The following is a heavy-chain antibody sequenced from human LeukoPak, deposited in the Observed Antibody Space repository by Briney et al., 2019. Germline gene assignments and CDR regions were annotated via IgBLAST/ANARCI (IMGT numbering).Heavy chain of an antibody. CDR2: IYSGGST. J-gene: IGHJ4*02. CDR3: ARTRVDTAMVTGYFDY. Sequence: GGSLRLSCAASGFTVSSNYMSWVRQAPGKGLEWVSVIYSGGSTNCADSVKGRLTISRDNSKNTLYLQMNSLRAEDTAVYYCARTRVDTAMVTGYFDYWGQGTLVTVSS. CDR1: GFTVSSNY. D-gene: IGHD5-18*01. V-gene: IGHV3-66*01.